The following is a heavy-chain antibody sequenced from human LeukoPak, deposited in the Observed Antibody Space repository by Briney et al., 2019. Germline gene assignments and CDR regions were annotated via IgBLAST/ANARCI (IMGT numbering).Heavy chain of an antibody. CDR2: IYYSGGT. CDR3: ARATLSYYYDSSGYYYDY. Sequence: SQTLSLTCTVSGGSISSGDYYWSWIRQPPGKGLEWIGYIYYSGGTYYNPSLKSRVTISVDTSKNQFSLKLSSVTAADMAVYYCARATLSYYYDSSGYYYDYWGQGTLVTVSS. V-gene: IGHV4-30-4*01. CDR1: GGSISSGDYY. J-gene: IGHJ4*02. D-gene: IGHD3-22*01.